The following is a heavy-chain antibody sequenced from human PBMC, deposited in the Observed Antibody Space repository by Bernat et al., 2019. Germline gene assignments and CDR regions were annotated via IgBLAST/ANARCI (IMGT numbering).Heavy chain of an antibody. Sequence: QVQLQESGPGLVKPSQTLSLTCTVSGGSISSGDYYWSWIRQPPGKGLEWIGYIYYSGRTYYNPSLKSRVTISVDTSKNQFSLKMSSVTAADTAVYYCARVEATANYWYFDLWGRGTLVTVSS. D-gene: IGHD5-12*01. CDR1: GGSISSGDYY. J-gene: IGHJ2*01. CDR3: ARVEATANYWYFDL. CDR2: IYYSGRT. V-gene: IGHV4-30-4*01.